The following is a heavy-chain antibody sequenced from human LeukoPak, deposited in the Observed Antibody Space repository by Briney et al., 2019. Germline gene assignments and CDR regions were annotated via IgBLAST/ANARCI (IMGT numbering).Heavy chain of an antibody. V-gene: IGHV3-7*01. CDR3: ARGLRSSSWYGDYYYYYMDV. Sequence: GGSLRLSCAASGFTFSSYWMSWVRQAPGKGLEWVANIKQDGSEKYYVDSVKGRFTISRDNAKNSLYLQMNSLRAEDTAVYYCARGLRSSSWYGDYYYYYMDVWGKGTTVTVSS. CDR1: GFTFSSYW. CDR2: IKQDGSEK. D-gene: IGHD6-13*01. J-gene: IGHJ6*03.